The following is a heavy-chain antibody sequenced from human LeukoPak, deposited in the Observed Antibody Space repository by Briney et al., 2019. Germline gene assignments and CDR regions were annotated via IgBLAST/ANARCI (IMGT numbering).Heavy chain of an antibody. CDR1: GYTFDVYY. CDR2: FNPSGGNT. CDR3: ARGRTVTNDFDL. V-gene: IGHV1-46*02. D-gene: IGHD4-17*01. Sequence: GASVKVSCMASGYTFDVYYIHWVRQAPGQGLEWMGIFNPSGGNTNYAQRFQGRATLTRDTSTTTVYMDLSGLRPEDTAVYYCARGRTVTNDFDLWGRGTLLTVSS. J-gene: IGHJ2*01.